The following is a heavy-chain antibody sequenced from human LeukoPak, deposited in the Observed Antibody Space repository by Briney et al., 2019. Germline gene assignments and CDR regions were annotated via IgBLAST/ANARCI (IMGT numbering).Heavy chain of an antibody. CDR2: INPNSGGT. J-gene: IGHJ4*02. Sequence: ASVKVSCKASGYTFTGYYMHWVRQAPGQGREWMGWINPNSGGTNYAQKFQGRVTITRDTSISTAYMELSRLRSDDTAVYYCATGITIFGVADYWGQGPLVTVSS. V-gene: IGHV1-2*02. D-gene: IGHD3-3*01. CDR1: GYTFTGYY. CDR3: ATGITIFGVADY.